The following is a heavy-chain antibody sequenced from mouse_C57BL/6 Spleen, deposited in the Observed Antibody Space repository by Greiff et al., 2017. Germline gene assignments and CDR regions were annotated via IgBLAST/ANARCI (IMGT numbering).Heavy chain of an antibody. D-gene: IGHD1-1*01. V-gene: IGHV5-6*01. CDR3: ARHDYYGSSYDAMDY. CDR2: LSSGGSYT. CDR1: GFTFSSYG. J-gene: IGHJ4*01. Sequence: EVKLMESGGDLVQPGGSLKLSCAASGFTFSSYGMSWVRQTPDKMLEWVATLSSGGSYTYSPDSVKGRFTISRDNTKNTLYLQISSLKSEDTAMYYCARHDYYGSSYDAMDYWGQGPSVTVSS.